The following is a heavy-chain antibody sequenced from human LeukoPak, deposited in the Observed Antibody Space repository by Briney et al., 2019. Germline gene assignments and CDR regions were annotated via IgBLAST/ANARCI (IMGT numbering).Heavy chain of an antibody. Sequence: GGSLRLSCAASGFTFSSYSMTRVRQAPGKGREGVSYISSSSSTRDSTASVTGRFTIPSDNANITLYLPINSLRAEDTAVYYGARVGKDIVVVVDYYYYGMDVWGQGTTVTVSS. CDR3: ARVGKDIVVVVDYYYYGMDV. CDR2: ISSSSSTR. J-gene: IGHJ6*02. D-gene: IGHD2-15*01. V-gene: IGHV3-48*01. CDR1: GFTFSSYS.